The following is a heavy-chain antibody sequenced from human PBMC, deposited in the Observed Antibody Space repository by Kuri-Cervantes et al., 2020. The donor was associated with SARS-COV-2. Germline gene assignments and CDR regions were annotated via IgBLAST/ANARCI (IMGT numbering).Heavy chain of an antibody. V-gene: IGHV3-23*01. D-gene: IGHD5-24*01. CDR2: ISGSDDVT. CDR3: AKRDAYSQGSYFDY. Sequence: GGSLRLSCAASGFTFSNYAMTWVRQAPGKGLEWVSTISGSDDVTHLADSVKGRFTVSGDNSRNTLYLEMSSLRVEDTAVYYCAKRDAYSQGSYFDYWGHGTLVTVSS. CDR1: GFTFSNYA. J-gene: IGHJ4*01.